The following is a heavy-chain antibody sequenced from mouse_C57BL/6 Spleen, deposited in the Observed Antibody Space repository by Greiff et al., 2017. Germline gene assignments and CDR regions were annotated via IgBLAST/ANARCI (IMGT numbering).Heavy chain of an antibody. D-gene: IGHD1-1*01. J-gene: IGHJ1*03. CDR3: AHYYGSGYFDV. CDR1: GFSLTSYG. Sequence: QVHVKQSGPGLVQPSQSLSITCTVSGFSLTSYGVHWVRQPPGKGLEWLGVIWSGGSTDYNAAFISRLSISKDNSKSQVFFKMNSLQADDTAIYYCAHYYGSGYFDVWGTGTTVTVSS. CDR2: IWSGGST. V-gene: IGHV2-4*01.